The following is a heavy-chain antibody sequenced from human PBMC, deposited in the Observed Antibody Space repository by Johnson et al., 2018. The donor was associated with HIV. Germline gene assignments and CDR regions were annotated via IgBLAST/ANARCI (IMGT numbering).Heavy chain of an antibody. Sequence: VQLVESGGGLVQPGGSLRLSCAASGSGFTFSDQYMDWVRQAPGRGLEWVGRIRNKANSDTTEYAASVKGRFIISRDDSKNSLYLQMKSLKTEDTAVYYCAPVCSCTNCPWADLWGQGTMVTVSS. D-gene: IGHD2-2*01. CDR2: IRNKANSDTT. J-gene: IGHJ3*01. CDR1: GSGFTFSDQY. CDR3: APVCSCTNCPWADL. V-gene: IGHV3-72*01.